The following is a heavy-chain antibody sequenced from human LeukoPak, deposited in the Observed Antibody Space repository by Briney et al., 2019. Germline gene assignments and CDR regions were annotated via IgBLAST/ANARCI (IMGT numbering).Heavy chain of an antibody. CDR2: MSYVGIT. CDR1: GDSISSTTYW. D-gene: IGHD4-11*01. V-gene: IGHV4-39*01. CDR3: TRLPLDYSLDH. Sequence: SETLSLTCTVSGDSISSTTYWWGWIRQSPGKGLEWIGSMSYVGITSYNPSLKSRATISVDTSKNQFSLMLNSVTAADTAVYYCTRLPLDYSLDHWGQETPVSVSS. J-gene: IGHJ4*02.